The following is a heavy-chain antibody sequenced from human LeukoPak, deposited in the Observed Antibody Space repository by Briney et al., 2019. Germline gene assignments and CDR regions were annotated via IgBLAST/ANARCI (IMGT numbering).Heavy chain of an antibody. CDR1: GGSISSYY. D-gene: IGHD6-13*01. J-gene: IGHJ4*02. CDR3: ARSGQQLVFDY. V-gene: IGHV4-59*01. Sequence: SETLSLTCTVSGGSISSYYWSWIRQPPGKGLEWIGYIYYSGSTNYNPSLKSRVTISVDTSKNQFSLKLSSVTAADTAVYYCARSGQQLVFDYWGQGTLVTVSS. CDR2: IYYSGST.